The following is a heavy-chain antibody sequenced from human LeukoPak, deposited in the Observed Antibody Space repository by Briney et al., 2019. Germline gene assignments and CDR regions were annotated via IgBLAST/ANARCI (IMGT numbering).Heavy chain of an antibody. J-gene: IGHJ4*02. CDR2: IIPIFGTA. Sequence: ASVKVSCKASGGTFSSYAISWVRQAPGQGLEWMGRIIPIFGTANYAQKFQGRVTITTDESTSTAYMERSSLRSEDTAVYYCARDCSGGSCAYFDYWGQGTLVTVSS. CDR3: ARDCSGGSCAYFDY. V-gene: IGHV1-69*05. CDR1: GGTFSSYA. D-gene: IGHD2-15*01.